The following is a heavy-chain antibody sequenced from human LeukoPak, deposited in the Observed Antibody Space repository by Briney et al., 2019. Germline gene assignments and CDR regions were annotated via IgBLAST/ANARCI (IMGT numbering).Heavy chain of an antibody. CDR1: GGSISSSSYY. CDR3: ARAEGGLYYYYMDV. CDR2: IYYSGST. Sequence: SETLSLTCTVSGGSISSSSYYWGWIRQPPGKGLEWIGSIYYSGSTNYNPSLKSRVTISVDTSKNQFSLKLSSVTAADTAVYYCARAEGGLYYYYMDVWGKGTTVTVSS. J-gene: IGHJ6*03. V-gene: IGHV4-39*07. D-gene: IGHD1-14*01.